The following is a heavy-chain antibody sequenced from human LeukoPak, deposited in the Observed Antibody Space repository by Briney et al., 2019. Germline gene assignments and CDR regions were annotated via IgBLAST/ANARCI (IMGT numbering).Heavy chain of an antibody. CDR2: ISSGSVYI. D-gene: IGHD3-10*01. CDR1: GFTFSTYG. Sequence: GGSLRLSCAASGFTFSTYGMNWVRRAPGKGLEWVSSISSGSVYIYYADSVEGRFTISRDNAKSSLYLQMNSLRAEDTAVYYCARDEHGSGSYYNFDYWGQGTLVTVSS. V-gene: IGHV3-21*01. J-gene: IGHJ4*02. CDR3: ARDEHGSGSYYNFDY.